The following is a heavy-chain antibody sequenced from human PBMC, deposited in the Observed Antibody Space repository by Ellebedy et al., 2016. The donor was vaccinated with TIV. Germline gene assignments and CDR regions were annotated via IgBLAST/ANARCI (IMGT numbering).Heavy chain of an antibody. D-gene: IGHD3-16*01. J-gene: IGHJ6*02. V-gene: IGHV3-30*02. Sequence: GESLKISCATSGFSVSGMHWVRQAPGKGLEWVAFIRSDETTKYYSDSVEGRFTITRDSSKNTLDLQMNTLRPEDTAVYFCVKGAYPVPTVMAVWGQGTMVTVPS. CDR3: VKGAYPVPTVMAV. CDR2: IRSDETTK. CDR1: GFSVSG.